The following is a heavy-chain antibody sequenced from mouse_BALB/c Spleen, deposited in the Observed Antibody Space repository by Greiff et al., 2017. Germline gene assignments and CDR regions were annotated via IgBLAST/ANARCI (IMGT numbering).Heavy chain of an antibody. Sequence: QVQLQQPGAELVKPGASVKLSCKASGYTFTSYWMHWVKQRPGQGLEWIGEINPSNGRTNYNEKFKSKATLTVDKSSSTAYMQLSSLTSEDSAVYYCANYGSSYGFDYWGQGTTLTVSS. J-gene: IGHJ2*01. CDR3: ANYGSSYGFDY. V-gene: IGHV1S81*02. CDR1: GYTFTSYW. CDR2: INPSNGRT. D-gene: IGHD1-1*01.